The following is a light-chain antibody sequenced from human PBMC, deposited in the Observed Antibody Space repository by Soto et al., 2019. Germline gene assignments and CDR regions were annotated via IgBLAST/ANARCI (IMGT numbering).Light chain of an antibody. V-gene: IGKV3-15*01. Sequence: EIVMTQSPATLSVSPGERATLSCRASQSVGSNLAWYQQKPGQAPRLLIYGASPRATGIPARFSGSGSGTEVTLTISSLQSEDFAIYFCQQYNNWPPDRTFGQGTKVEIK. CDR2: GAS. J-gene: IGKJ1*01. CDR1: QSVGSN. CDR3: QQYNNWPPDRT.